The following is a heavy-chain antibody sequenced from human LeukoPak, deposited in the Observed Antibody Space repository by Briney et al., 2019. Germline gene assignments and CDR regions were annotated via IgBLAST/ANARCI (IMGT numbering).Heavy chain of an antibody. Sequence: GGSLRLSCAASGFTFSSYEMNWVRQAPGKGLEWVSHISSSGSTIYYADSVKGRFTISRDNAKNSLYLQMNSLRAEDTAVYYCARDGPDTAMVYYFDYWGQGTLVTVSS. J-gene: IGHJ4*02. D-gene: IGHD5-18*01. CDR3: ARDGPDTAMVYYFDY. CDR1: GFTFSSYE. CDR2: ISSSGSTI. V-gene: IGHV3-48*03.